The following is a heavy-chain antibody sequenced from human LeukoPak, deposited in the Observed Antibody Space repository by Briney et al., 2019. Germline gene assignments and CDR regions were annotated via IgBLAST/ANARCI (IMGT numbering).Heavy chain of an antibody. J-gene: IGHJ4*02. D-gene: IGHD1-26*01. V-gene: IGHV3-23*01. CDR1: GLTFTSHA. CDR2: ISEIGDTA. Sequence: PGGSLRHSCAASGLTFTSHAMSWVRQAPGEGLEWVSTISEIGDTAYYAASVRGRFTISRDNSKNTLYLQMDSLTAEDTAVYYCVCGSSGTYGEGYWGQGTLVTVSS. CDR3: VCGSSGTYGEGY.